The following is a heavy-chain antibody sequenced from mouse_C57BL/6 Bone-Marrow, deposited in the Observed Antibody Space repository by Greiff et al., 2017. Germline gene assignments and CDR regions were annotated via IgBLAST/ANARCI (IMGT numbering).Heavy chain of an antibody. CDR2: FHPYNDDT. D-gene: IGHD5-1*01. CDR1: GYTFTTYP. CDR3: ARSSTFFYYFDY. V-gene: IGHV1-47*01. Sequence: VKRVESGAELVKPGASVKMSCKASGYTFTTYPIEWMKQNHGKSLEWIGNFHPYNDDTKYNEKFKGKATLTVEKSSNTVYLELSRLTSDDSAVYYCARSSTFFYYFDYWGQGTTLTVSS. J-gene: IGHJ2*01.